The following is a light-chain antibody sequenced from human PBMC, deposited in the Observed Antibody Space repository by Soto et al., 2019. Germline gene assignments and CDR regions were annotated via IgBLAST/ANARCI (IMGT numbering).Light chain of an antibody. J-gene: IGKJ1*01. CDR2: DAS. Sequence: DIQMTQSPSPLSASIGDRVTITCRASQNINNWIAWYQPKPGKAPNFLIYDASTFESGVPPRFSGSGFGTEFRLTISRLQPDDVGSYYGKHKRTFGQGTYVEMK. CDR1: QNINNW. V-gene: IGKV1-5*01. CDR3: KHKRT.